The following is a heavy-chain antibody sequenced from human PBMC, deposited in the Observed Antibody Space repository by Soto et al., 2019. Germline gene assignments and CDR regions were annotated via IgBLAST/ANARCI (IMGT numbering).Heavy chain of an antibody. D-gene: IGHD3-16*01. V-gene: IGHV1-46*04. J-gene: IGHJ4*02. CDR3: MGEEWGMRYFDD. Sequence: QVQLVQSGAEVKKPGASVKLSCQASEYTFTDYFIHWVRQAPGQGLEWMGLINLDGTTTTYAKKLQGRLTIIRDSSTRTDYMELRSLRSEDTAVYYCMGEEWGMRYFDDWGQGTLVSFSS. CDR2: INLDGTTT. CDR1: EYTFTDYF.